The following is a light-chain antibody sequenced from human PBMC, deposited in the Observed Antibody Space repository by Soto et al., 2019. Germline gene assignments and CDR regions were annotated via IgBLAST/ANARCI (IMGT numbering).Light chain of an antibody. CDR3: LQYHNLWA. CDR1: QNIYSN. Sequence: IVMTQSPATLSVSPGERATLSCRASQNIYSNIAWYQQRPGQAPRLLIYRASTRAPGDPARFSGSGSGTEFTLDISILQSEDFAVYYCLQYHNLWAFGRGTQVEIK. V-gene: IGKV3-15*01. CDR2: RAS. J-gene: IGKJ4*02.